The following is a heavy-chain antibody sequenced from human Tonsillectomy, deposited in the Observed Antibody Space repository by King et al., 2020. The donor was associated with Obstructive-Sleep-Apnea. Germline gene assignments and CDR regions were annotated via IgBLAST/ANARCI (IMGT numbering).Heavy chain of an antibody. CDR1: GDSISSGFYP. J-gene: IGHJ6*02. CDR2: ILYSGGT. D-gene: IGHD6-6*01. CDR3: ARVGYGSSFGMDV. Sequence: QLQESGPGMVKPSENLSLTCIVSGDSISSGFYPWGWIRQPPGKGPEWIGTILYSGGTHYSPSLMSRVTMSVDRSKNLLSLSLTSVTAADTAVYYCARVGYGSSFGMDVWGQGTTVTVSS. V-gene: IGHV4-39*07.